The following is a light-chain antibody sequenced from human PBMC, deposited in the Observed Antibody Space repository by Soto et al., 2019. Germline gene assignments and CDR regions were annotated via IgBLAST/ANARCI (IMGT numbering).Light chain of an antibody. CDR3: QTWGSGIVV. Sequence: QPVLTQSPSASASLGASVKLTCTLSSGHSNYAIAWHQQQSEKGPRYLMKLNSDGSHSKGDGIPYRFSGSSSGAERYLTISSLQSEDEADYYCQTWGSGIVVFGGGTKVTVL. J-gene: IGLJ2*01. V-gene: IGLV4-69*01. CDR2: LNSDGSH. CDR1: SGHSNYA.